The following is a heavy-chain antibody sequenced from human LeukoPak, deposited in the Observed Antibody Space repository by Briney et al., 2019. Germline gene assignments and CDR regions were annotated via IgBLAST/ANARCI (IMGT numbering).Heavy chain of an antibody. Sequence: PGGSLRLSCAASGFTFSSYSMNWVRQAPGKGLEWVSYISISSSTIYYADSVKGRFTISRDNAKNSLYLQMNSLRAEDTAVYYCARDGSAAGNDYWGQGTLVTVSS. D-gene: IGHD6-13*01. V-gene: IGHV3-48*01. J-gene: IGHJ4*02. CDR2: ISISSSTI. CDR3: ARDGSAAGNDY. CDR1: GFTFSSYS.